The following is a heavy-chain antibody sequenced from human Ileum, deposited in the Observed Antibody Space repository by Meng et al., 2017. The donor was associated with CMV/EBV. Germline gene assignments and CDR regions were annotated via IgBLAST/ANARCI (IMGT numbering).Heavy chain of an antibody. CDR1: GGSVSGYY. CDR3: ARGPFGAAGTH. D-gene: IGHD3-10*01. Sequence: LTDAVSGGSVSGYYWRWIRQPPGKGLEWIGQINYDGSTNYSPSLRSRLTISTDTAKKHLFLKMNSVTAADTAVYYCARGPFGAAGTHWGQGALVTVSS. CDR2: INYDGST. V-gene: IGHV4-34*01. J-gene: IGHJ1*01.